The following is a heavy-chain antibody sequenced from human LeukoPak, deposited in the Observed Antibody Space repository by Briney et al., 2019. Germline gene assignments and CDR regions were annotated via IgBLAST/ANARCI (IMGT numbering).Heavy chain of an antibody. Sequence: GGSLRLSCAASGFTFSSYAMSWVRQAPGKGLEWVSAISGSGGSTYYADSVKGRFTISRDNSKNTLYLQMNSPRAEDTAVYYCAKATTYYYDSSGYYPPFDYWGQGTLVTVSS. CDR1: GFTFSSYA. V-gene: IGHV3-23*01. CDR3: AKATTYYYDSSGYYPPFDY. D-gene: IGHD3-22*01. J-gene: IGHJ4*02. CDR2: ISGSGGST.